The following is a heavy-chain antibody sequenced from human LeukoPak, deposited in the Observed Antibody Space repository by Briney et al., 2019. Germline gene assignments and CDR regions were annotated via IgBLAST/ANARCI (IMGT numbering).Heavy chain of an antibody. D-gene: IGHD6-13*01. CDR2: IYGGESDT. J-gene: IGHJ6*04. V-gene: IGHV5-51*01. CDR3: ARQRNIEPAGSDYYGMDV. Sequence: GESLKISCKGSGYSFTSYWIGWVRQMPGKGLEWTGIIYGGESDTRYSPSFEGQVTISADKSISTVYLQWSSLKASDTAIYYCARQRNIEPAGSDYYGMDVWGKGTTVTVSS. CDR1: GYSFTSYW.